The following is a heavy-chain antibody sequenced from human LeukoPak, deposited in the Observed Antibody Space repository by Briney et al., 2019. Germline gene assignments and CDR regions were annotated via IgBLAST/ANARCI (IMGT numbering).Heavy chain of an antibody. J-gene: IGHJ4*02. CDR3: ARQMTSRIAVAGQSDY. Sequence: ASVKVSCKASGYTFTSYGISWVRQAPGQGLEWMGWISAYNGNTNYAQKLQGRVTMTTDTSTSTAYMELRSLRPDDTAVYYCARQMTSRIAVAGQSDYWGQGTLVTVSS. V-gene: IGHV1-18*01. D-gene: IGHD6-19*01. CDR1: GYTFTSYG. CDR2: ISAYNGNT.